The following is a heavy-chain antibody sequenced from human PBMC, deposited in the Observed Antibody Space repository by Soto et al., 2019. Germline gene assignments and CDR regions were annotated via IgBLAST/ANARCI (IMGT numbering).Heavy chain of an antibody. CDR1: GFTFSRYY. Sequence: PGGSLRLSCTASGFTFSRYYMQWFRQAPGKGLVWVSHINSDGTSTTLADSVKGRFTISRDNAKNTLYLQMNSLRVEDTAMYYCVRHHYGIDYWGRGTLVTVSS. D-gene: IGHD3-16*01. J-gene: IGHJ4*02. CDR2: INSDGTST. CDR3: VRHHYGIDY. V-gene: IGHV3-74*03.